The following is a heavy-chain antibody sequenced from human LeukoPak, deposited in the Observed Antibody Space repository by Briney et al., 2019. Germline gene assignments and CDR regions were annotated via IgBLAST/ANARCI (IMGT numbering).Heavy chain of an antibody. CDR3: ARLGCSSVSCADY. Sequence: ASETLSLTCTVSGGSISSYYWSWIRQPPGKGLEWIGYIYYSGSTNYNPSLKSRVTISVDTSKNQFSLKLSSVTAADTAIYYCARLGCSSVSCADYWGQGTLVTVSS. CDR1: GGSISSYY. CDR2: IYYSGST. D-gene: IGHD2-15*01. J-gene: IGHJ4*02. V-gene: IGHV4-59*08.